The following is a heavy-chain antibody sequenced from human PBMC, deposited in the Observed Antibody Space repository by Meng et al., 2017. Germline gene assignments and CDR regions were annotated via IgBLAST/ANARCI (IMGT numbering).Heavy chain of an antibody. CDR1: GFTVSSNY. D-gene: IGHD6-19*01. CDR3: ARDIRGIAVAAGQGWFDP. CDR2: IYSGGST. V-gene: IGHV3-53*01. Sequence: GGSLRLSCAASGFTVSSNYMSWVRQAPGKGLEWVSVIYSGGSTYYADSVKGRFTISRDNAKNSLYLQMNSLRAEDTAVYYCARDIRGIAVAAGQGWFDPWGQGTLVTVSS. J-gene: IGHJ5*02.